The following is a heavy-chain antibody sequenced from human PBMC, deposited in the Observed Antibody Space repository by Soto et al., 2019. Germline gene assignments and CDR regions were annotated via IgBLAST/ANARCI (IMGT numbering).Heavy chain of an antibody. D-gene: IGHD3-10*01. V-gene: IGHV4-34*01. CDR3: ARVGGYYYYYMDV. J-gene: IGHJ6*03. Sequence: SETLSLTCAVYGGSFSGYYWSWIRQPPGKGLEWIGEINHSGSTNYNPSLKSRVTISVDTSKNQFSLKLSSVTAADTAVYYCARVGGYYYYYMDVWGKGTTVTVSS. CDR1: GGSFSGYY. CDR2: INHSGST.